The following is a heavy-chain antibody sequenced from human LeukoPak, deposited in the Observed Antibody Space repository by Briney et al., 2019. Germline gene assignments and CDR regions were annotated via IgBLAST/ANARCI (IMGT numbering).Heavy chain of an antibody. V-gene: IGHV1-2*02. J-gene: IGHJ4*02. Sequence: GASVKVSCKASGYIFTGYYMHWVRQAPGQALEWMGWINPNSGATNYAQNFQGRVIMTRDTSINTAYMELSRLRYDDTAVYYCARKEWSTVTDYWGQGTLVSVSS. CDR3: ARKEWSTVTDY. CDR2: INPNSGAT. D-gene: IGHD4-17*01. CDR1: GYIFTGYY.